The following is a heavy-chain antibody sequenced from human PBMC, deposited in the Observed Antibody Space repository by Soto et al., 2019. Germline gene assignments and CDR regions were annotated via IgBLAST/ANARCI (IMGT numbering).Heavy chain of an antibody. J-gene: IGHJ5*02. CDR3: ARSVDP. Sequence: QVHLQESGPGLVKPSQTQSLTCTVTGGTISGGGYYWTWVRQHPGKGLEWIGYSYYIGSTYYNPPLKSRVTISVDTSKNQFSLKLSSVTAADTAVYYCARSVDPWGQGTLVTVSS. CDR1: GGTISGGGYY. CDR2: SYYIGST. V-gene: IGHV4-31*03.